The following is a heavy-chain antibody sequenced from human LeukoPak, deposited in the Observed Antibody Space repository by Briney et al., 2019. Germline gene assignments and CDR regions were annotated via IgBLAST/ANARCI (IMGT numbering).Heavy chain of an antibody. CDR3: ATRTSYIAVADNFDY. Sequence: GGSLRLSCAASGFTFSSYAMSWVRQAPGKGPEWVSAISGSGGSTYYADSVKGRFTISRDNSKNTLYLQMNSLRAEDTAVYYCATRTSYIAVADNFDYWGQGTLVTVSS. V-gene: IGHV3-23*01. J-gene: IGHJ4*02. D-gene: IGHD6-19*01. CDR1: GFTFSSYA. CDR2: ISGSGGST.